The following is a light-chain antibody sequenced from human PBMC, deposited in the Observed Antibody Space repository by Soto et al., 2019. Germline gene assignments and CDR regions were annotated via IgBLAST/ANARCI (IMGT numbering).Light chain of an antibody. V-gene: IGKV3-20*01. CDR3: QQYGSSPLT. Sequence: EIVLTQSPGTLSLSPGERATLSCRASQSVSSSYLAWYQQKPGQAPRLLIYGASSRATGIPDRFSGSGSGTDFTLTISRLEPEGVAVYYCQQYGSSPLTVGGGTKVEIK. J-gene: IGKJ4*01. CDR2: GAS. CDR1: QSVSSSY.